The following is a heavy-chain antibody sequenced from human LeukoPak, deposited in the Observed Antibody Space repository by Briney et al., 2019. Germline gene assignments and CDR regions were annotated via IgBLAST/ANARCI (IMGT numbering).Heavy chain of an antibody. CDR3: TSWGDTTAEYFQR. V-gene: IGHV3-7*01. Sequence: GGSLRLSCVGSGITFSSYWMNWVRQAPGKGLEWVAIIKQDGSETQYVDSAKGRLTISRDNAQNSMCLQMNSLRVEDTAVYYCTSWGDTTAEYFQRWGQGTLVTVSS. CDR2: IKQDGSET. D-gene: IGHD2-21*02. CDR1: GITFSSYW. J-gene: IGHJ1*01.